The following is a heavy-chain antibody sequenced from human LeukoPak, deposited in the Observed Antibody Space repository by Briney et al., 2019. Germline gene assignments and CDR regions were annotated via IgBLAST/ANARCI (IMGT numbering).Heavy chain of an antibody. J-gene: IGHJ4*02. D-gene: IGHD2/OR15-2a*01. CDR1: GFTFSSYD. V-gene: IGHV4-59*01. CDR2: IYYTGNT. CDR3: ARGSHNIVT. Sequence: PGGTLRLSCAASGFTFSSYDMSWIRQPPGKGLEWIGYIYYTGNTNYNPSLGSRVTMSVDTSKNQFSLKLSSVTAADTAVYYCARGSHNIVTWGQGTLVTVSS.